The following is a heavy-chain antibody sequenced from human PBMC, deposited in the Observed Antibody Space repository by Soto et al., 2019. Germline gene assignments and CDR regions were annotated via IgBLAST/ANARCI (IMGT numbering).Heavy chain of an antibody. J-gene: IGHJ4*02. Sequence: SETLSLTSTVSGGSISSYYWSWIRQPPGKGLEWIGYIYYGASTNYSPSLKSRVTISVDTSKNQFSLNLSSVTAADTAVYYCARHLPYCGGDCYSLDYWGQGTLVTVSS. CDR2: IYYGAST. V-gene: IGHV4-59*08. CDR3: ARHLPYCGGDCYSLDY. CDR1: GGSISSYY. D-gene: IGHD2-21*02.